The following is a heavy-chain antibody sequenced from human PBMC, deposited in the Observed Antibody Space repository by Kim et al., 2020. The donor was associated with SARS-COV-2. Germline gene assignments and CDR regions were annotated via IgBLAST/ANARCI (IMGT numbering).Heavy chain of an antibody. Sequence: GGSLRLSCAASGFSFSTYWMYWVRQAPGKGLVWVSRISRDGSSTNYADSVKGRFTISRDNANNTLYLQMNSLRAEDTAVYYCARPSSTTCPCYYMDVRGKGTTVTVSS. J-gene: IGHJ6*03. D-gene: IGHD2-2*01. CDR3: ARPSSTTCPCYYMDV. V-gene: IGHV3-74*01. CDR2: ISRDGSST. CDR1: GFSFSTYW.